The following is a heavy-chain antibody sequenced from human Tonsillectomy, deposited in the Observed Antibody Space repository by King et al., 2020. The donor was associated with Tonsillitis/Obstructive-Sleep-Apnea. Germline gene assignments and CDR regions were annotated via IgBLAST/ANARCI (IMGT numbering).Heavy chain of an antibody. J-gene: IGHJ4*02. V-gene: IGHV1-69*09. CDR1: GGTFSSYA. CDR2: IIPILGIA. Sequence: QLVQSGAEVKKPGSSVKVSCKASGGTFSSYAISWVRQAPGQGLEWMGRIIPILGIANYAQKFQGRVTITADKSTSTAYTELSSLRSEDTAVYYCARGTHQGPFDYWGQGTLVTVSS. CDR3: ARGTHQGPFDY. D-gene: IGHD2-2*01.